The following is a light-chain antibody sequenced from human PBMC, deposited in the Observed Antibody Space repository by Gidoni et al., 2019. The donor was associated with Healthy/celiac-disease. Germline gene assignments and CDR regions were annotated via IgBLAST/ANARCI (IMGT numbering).Light chain of an antibody. V-gene: IGKV1-39*01. CDR1: QSISSY. J-gene: IGKJ5*01. CDR3: QQSYSTPIT. Sequence: DSQMSQAPASLSAAVGDRVTITCRASQSISSYLNWYQQKPGKAPKLLIYAASSLQSGVPSRFSGSGSGIDFTLTISRLPPADSATYYCQQSYSTPITFGQGTRLEIK. CDR2: AAS.